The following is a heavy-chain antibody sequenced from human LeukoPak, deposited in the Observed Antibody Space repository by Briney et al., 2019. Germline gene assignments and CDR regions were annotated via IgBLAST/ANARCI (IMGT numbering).Heavy chain of an antibody. D-gene: IGHD3-3*01. CDR2: ISHDGSYK. CDR1: GFTFSSYG. V-gene: IGHV3-30*18. Sequence: PGRSLRPSCAASGFTFSSYGIHWVRQAPGKGLEWVAVISHDGSYKYNAASVKGRFTIFRDNSKNTLYLQMDSLRAEDTAVYYCAKTSYDFWSGYYDYWGQGTLVTVSS. CDR3: AKTSYDFWSGYYDY. J-gene: IGHJ4*02.